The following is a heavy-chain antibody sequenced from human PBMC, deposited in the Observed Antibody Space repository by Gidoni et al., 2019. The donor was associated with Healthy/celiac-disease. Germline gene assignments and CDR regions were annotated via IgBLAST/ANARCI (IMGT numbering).Heavy chain of an antibody. V-gene: IGHV3-73*01. Sequence: EVQLVESGGGLVQPGGSLKLPCAASGFPFSGSAMHWVRQASGKGLEWVGRIRSKANSYATAYAASVKGRFTISRDDSKNTAYLQMNSLKTEDTAVYYCTSAPRNCTGGVCSLIDYWGQGTLVTVSS. CDR1: GFPFSGSA. D-gene: IGHD2-8*02. CDR2: IRSKANSYAT. J-gene: IGHJ4*02. CDR3: TSAPRNCTGGVCSLIDY.